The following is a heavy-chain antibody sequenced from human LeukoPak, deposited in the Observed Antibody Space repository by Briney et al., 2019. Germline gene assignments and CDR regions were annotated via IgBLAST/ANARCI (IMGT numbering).Heavy chain of an antibody. Sequence: SETLSLTCTVSGGSISSYYWSWIRQPPGKGLEWIGYIYYSGSTNCNPSLKSRVTISVDTSKNQFSLKLSSVTAAGTAVYYCARRMYYYDSSGYGGYWLDPWGQGTLVTVSS. CDR1: GGSISSYY. CDR3: ARRMYYYDSSGYGGYWLDP. CDR2: IYYSGST. J-gene: IGHJ5*02. V-gene: IGHV4-59*08. D-gene: IGHD3-22*01.